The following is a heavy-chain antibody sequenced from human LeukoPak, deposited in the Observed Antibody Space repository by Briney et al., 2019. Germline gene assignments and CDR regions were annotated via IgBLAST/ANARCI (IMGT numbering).Heavy chain of an antibody. CDR2: IGTAGDP. CDR3: ARDRGGYFDY. CDR1: VFTCSSYD. V-gene: IGHV3-13*05. J-gene: IGHJ4*02. D-gene: IGHD5-24*01. Sequence: GGSLSLSCAASVFTCSSYDMHWVRQATGKGLEWVSAIGTAGDPYSPGSVKGRFTISRENAKNSLYLQMNSLRAGDTAVYYCARDRGGYFDYWGQGTLVTVSS.